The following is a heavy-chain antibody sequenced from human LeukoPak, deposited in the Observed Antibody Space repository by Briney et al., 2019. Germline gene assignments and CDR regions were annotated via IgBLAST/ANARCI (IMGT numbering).Heavy chain of an antibody. J-gene: IGHJ4*02. CDR1: GFTFSSYA. CDR3: ATTRITIFGVPLGSY. CDR2: ISGSGGST. Sequence: PGGSLRLSCAASGFTFSSYAMSWVCQAPGKGLEWVSAISGSGGSTYYADSVKGRFTISRDNSKNTLYLQMNSLRAEDTAVYYCATTRITIFGVPLGSYWGQGTLVTVSS. V-gene: IGHV3-23*01. D-gene: IGHD3-3*01.